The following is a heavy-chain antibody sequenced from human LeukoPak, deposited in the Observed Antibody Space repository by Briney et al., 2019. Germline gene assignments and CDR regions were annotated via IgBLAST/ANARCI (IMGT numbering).Heavy chain of an antibody. Sequence: GGSMRLSCVASGFTFSSYAMNWVRQAPGKGLEWVSSISSNNNVYYADSVKGRFTISRDNARNSLSLQMYSLRGEDTAVYYCGREDCDNVRCYGASDAWGQGTLVTVSS. CDR2: ISSNNNV. J-gene: IGHJ5*02. CDR1: GFTFSSYA. D-gene: IGHD2-2*01. V-gene: IGHV3-69-1*01. CDR3: GREDCDNVRCYGASDA.